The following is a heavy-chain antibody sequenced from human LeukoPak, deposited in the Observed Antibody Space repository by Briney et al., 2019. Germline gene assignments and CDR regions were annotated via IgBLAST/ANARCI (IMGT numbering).Heavy chain of an antibody. CDR1: GFTFSSYA. V-gene: IGHV3-23*01. CDR2: ISGSGGST. CDR3: AKDLSGYSTTWSPGYMDV. J-gene: IGHJ6*03. Sequence: PGGSLRLSCAASGFTFSSYAMSWVRQAPGKGLEWVSAISGSGGSTYYADSVKGRFTISRDNSKNTLSLRLDSLRPDDTAVYYCAKDLSGYSTTWSPGYMDVWGEGTTVIVSS. D-gene: IGHD3-9*01.